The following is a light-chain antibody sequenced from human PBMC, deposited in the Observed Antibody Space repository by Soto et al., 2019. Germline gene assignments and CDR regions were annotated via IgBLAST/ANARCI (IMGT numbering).Light chain of an antibody. V-gene: IGLV1-40*01. CDR3: QSYDSRLTAYV. CDR2: GNN. CDR1: SSSIGAGYD. Sequence: QLALTQPPSVSGAPGQRVTISCTGSSSSIGAGYDVHWYHQLPGAAPKLLVSGNNNRPSGVPDRFSASKSGTSASLAITGLQTEDEAQYYCQSYDSRLTAYVFGTGTKLTVL. J-gene: IGLJ1*01.